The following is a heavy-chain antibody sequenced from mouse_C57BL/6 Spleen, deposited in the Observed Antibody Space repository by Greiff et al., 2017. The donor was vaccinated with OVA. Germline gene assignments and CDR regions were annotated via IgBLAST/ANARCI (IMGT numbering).Heavy chain of an antibody. Sequence: QVQVQQPGAELVKPGASVKLSCKASGYTFTSYWMHWVKQRPGQGLEWIGMIHPNSGSTNYNEKFKSKATLTVDKSSSTAYMQLSSLTSEDSAVYYCGGGDQGPFAYWGQGTLVTVSA. J-gene: IGHJ3*01. D-gene: IGHD3-3*01. CDR1: GYTFTSYW. CDR3: GGGDQGPFAY. CDR2: IHPNSGST. V-gene: IGHV1-64*01.